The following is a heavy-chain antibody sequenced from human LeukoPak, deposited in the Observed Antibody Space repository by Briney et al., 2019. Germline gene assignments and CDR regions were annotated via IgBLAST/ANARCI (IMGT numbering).Heavy chain of an antibody. CDR3: ARGRGVRITMIASVAYLFDY. CDR1: GGSFSGYY. CDR2: INHSGST. D-gene: IGHD3-22*01. V-gene: IGHV4-34*01. Sequence: SETLSLTCAVYGGSFSGYYWSWIRQPPGKGLEWIGGINHSGSTNYNPSLKSRVTISVDTSKNQFSLKLSSVTAADTAVYYCARGRGVRITMIASVAYLFDYWGQGTLVTVSS. J-gene: IGHJ4*02.